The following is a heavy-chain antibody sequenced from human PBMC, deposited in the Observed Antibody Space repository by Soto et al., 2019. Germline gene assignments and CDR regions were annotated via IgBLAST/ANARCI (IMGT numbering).Heavy chain of an antibody. CDR1: GGSISSYY. J-gene: IGHJ6*02. Sequence: QVQLQESGPGLVKPSETLSLTCTVSGGSISSYYWSWIRQPPGKGLEWIGYIYYSGSTNYNPSLKSRVTISVDTSKNQFSLKLSSVTAADTAVYYCARGAGLKQLGRVGYYYGMDVWGQGTTVTVSS. V-gene: IGHV4-59*01. CDR2: IYYSGST. D-gene: IGHD6-13*01. CDR3: ARGAGLKQLGRVGYYYGMDV.